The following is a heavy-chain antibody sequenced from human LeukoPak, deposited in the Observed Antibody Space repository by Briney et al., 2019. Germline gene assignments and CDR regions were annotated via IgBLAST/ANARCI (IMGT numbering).Heavy chain of an antibody. D-gene: IGHD5-12*01. CDR1: GGSIISSSYY. V-gene: IGHV4-39*07. CDR3: ARIREGGSYYYYYYMDV. Sequence: PSETLSLTCTVSGGSIISSSYYWGWIRQPPGKGLEWIGSIYYSGNTDYNPSLKSRVTISVETSKNQFSLKLSSVTAADTAVYYCARIREGGSYYYYYYMDVWGKGTTVTVSS. CDR2: IYYSGNT. J-gene: IGHJ6*03.